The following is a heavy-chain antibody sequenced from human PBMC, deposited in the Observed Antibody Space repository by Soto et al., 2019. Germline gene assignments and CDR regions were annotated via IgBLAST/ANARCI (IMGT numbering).Heavy chain of an antibody. CDR1: GGSISSYY. J-gene: IGHJ4*02. Sequence: SETLSLTCTVSGGSISSYYWSWIRQPPGKGLEWIGYIYYSGSTNYNPSLKSRVTISVDTSKNQFSLKLSSVTAADTAVYYCARGGKYYDFWSGYYLDYWGQGTLVTVSS. CDR2: IYYSGST. V-gene: IGHV4-59*01. D-gene: IGHD3-3*01. CDR3: ARGGKYYDFWSGYYLDY.